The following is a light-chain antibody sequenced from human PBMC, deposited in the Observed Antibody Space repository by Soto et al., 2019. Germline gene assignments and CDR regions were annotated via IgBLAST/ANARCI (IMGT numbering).Light chain of an antibody. J-gene: IGKJ1*01. Sequence: EIVLTQSPGTLSLSPGERATLSCRASQSVSSSNLAWYQQKPGQAPRLLIYGASSRATGIPDTFSGSGSGTEFTLSIRRLDPEDFAVYYCQKYCSSPPWTFGQGTKVEIK. V-gene: IGKV3-20*01. CDR2: GAS. CDR3: QKYCSSPPWT. CDR1: QSVSSSN.